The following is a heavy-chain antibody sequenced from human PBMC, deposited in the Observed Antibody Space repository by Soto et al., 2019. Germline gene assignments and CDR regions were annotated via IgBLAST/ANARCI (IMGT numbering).Heavy chain of an antibody. V-gene: IGHV1-2*04. CDR2: INPNNGGT. Sequence: ASVKVSCKASGYTFTDYYMHWVRQAPGQGLEWMGWINPNNGGTSYAQKFEGWVTMTRDTSISTAYMEVRRLTSDDTAVYYCARGSPTTTPFDFWGQGTLVTVSS. J-gene: IGHJ4*02. CDR3: ARGSPTTTPFDF. D-gene: IGHD1-1*01. CDR1: GYTFTDYY.